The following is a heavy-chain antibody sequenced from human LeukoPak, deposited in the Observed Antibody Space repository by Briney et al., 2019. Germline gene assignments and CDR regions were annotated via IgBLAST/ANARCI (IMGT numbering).Heavy chain of an antibody. V-gene: IGHV4-34*01. Sequence: SSETLSLTCAVYGGSFSDYYWSWIRQPPGKGLEWIGEVNHSGSTNYNPSLKSRVTISVDTSKNQFSLKLSSVTAADTAVYYCARGSRGLYSSSSRGNWFDPWGQGTLVTVSS. CDR3: ARGSRGLYSSSSRGNWFDP. CDR1: GGSFSDYY. CDR2: VNHSGST. J-gene: IGHJ5*02. D-gene: IGHD6-6*01.